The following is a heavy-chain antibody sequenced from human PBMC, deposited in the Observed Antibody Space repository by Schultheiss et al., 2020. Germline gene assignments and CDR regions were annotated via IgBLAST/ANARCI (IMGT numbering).Heavy chain of an antibody. Sequence: ASVKVSCKASGYTFTSYYMHWVRQATGQGLEWMGWMNPNSGNTGYAQKFQGRVTMTRNTSISTAYMELSSLRSEDTAVYYCARALQYYGDYGVDYWGQGTLVTVSS. V-gene: IGHV1-8*02. J-gene: IGHJ4*02. D-gene: IGHD4-17*01. CDR2: MNPNSGNT. CDR3: ARALQYYGDYGVDY. CDR1: GYTFTSYY.